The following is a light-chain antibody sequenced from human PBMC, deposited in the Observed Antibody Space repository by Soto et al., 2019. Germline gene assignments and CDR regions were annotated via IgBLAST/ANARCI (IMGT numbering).Light chain of an antibody. CDR2: GAS. CDR3: QHYNNWPFT. V-gene: IGKV3-15*01. CDR1: QSVSSN. Sequence: EIVMTQSPATLSVSPGEGATLSCRAGQSVSSNLAWYRQKPGQAPTLLIYGASARATGIPVRFSGSRSGTEFTLTLSSLQSEDFAVYYCQHYNNWPFTFGQGTKLEIK. J-gene: IGKJ2*01.